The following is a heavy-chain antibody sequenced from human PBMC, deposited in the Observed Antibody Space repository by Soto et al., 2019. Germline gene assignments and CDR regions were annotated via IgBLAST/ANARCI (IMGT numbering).Heavy chain of an antibody. D-gene: IGHD3-3*01. Sequence: PGGSLRLSCAASGFTFSSNSMNWVRQAPGKGLEWVSSISSSSSYIYYADSVKGRFTISRDNAKNSLYLQMNSLRAEDTAVYYCARDLRVVIPYSDYWGQGTLVTVSS. J-gene: IGHJ4*02. CDR2: ISSSSSYI. CDR1: GFTFSSNS. V-gene: IGHV3-21*01. CDR3: ARDLRVVIPYSDY.